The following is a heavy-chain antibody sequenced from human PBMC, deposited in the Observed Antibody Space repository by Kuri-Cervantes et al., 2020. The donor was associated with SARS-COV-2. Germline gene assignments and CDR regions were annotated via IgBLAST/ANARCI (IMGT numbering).Heavy chain of an antibody. V-gene: IGHV4-34*01. CDR2: INHSGST. CDR1: GGSFSDYY. Sequence: GSLRLSCAVYGGSFSDYYWSWVRQPPGKGLEWIGEINHSGSTNYNPSLKSRVTISVDTSKNQFSLKLSSVTAADTAVYYCARGRATFDYWGQGTLVTVSS. CDR3: ARGRATFDY. J-gene: IGHJ4*02.